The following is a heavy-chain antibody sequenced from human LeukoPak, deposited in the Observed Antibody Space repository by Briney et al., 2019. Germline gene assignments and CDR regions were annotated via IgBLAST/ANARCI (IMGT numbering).Heavy chain of an antibody. V-gene: IGHV4-34*01. Sequence: SETLSLTCAVYGGSFSGYYWSWIRQPPGKGLEWIGEINHSGSTNYNPSLKSRVTISVDTSKNQFSLKLSSVTAADTAVYYCARHGDIVVPNNGFDPWGQGTLVTVSS. D-gene: IGHD2-2*01. CDR2: INHSGST. CDR3: ARHGDIVVPNNGFDP. CDR1: GGSFSGYY. J-gene: IGHJ5*02.